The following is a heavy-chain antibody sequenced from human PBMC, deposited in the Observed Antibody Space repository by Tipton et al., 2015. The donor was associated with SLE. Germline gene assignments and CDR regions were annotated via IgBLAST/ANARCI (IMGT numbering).Heavy chain of an antibody. CDR1: GGSISSGVYY. CDR3: ASGGERWLQLGGY. J-gene: IGHJ4*02. V-gene: IGHV4-31*03. D-gene: IGHD5-24*01. CDR2: IHYSGST. Sequence: PGLVKPSETLSLTCTVSGGSISSGVYYWSWIRQRPGKGLEWFGYIHYSGSTYYNPSLKSRVTMSVDTSTNQFSLKVTSVTAADTAVYYCASGGERWLQLGGYWGPGTLVTVSS.